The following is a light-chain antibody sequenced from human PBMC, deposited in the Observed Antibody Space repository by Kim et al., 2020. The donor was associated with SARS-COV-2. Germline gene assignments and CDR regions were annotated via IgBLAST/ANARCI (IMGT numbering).Light chain of an antibody. J-gene: IGLJ2*01. CDR1: SLRSYY. CDR3: SSRDSSGLHVI. V-gene: IGLV3-19*01. Sequence: SSELTQDPVVSVALGQTVRITCQGDSLRSYYASWYQQRPGQAPVLVIYGKNYRPSGIPDRISGSSSGDTSSLTITGAQAEDEADYYCSSRDSSGLHVIFG. CDR2: GKN.